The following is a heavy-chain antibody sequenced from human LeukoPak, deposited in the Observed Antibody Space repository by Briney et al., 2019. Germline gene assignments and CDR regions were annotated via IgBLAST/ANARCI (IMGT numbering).Heavy chain of an antibody. J-gene: IGHJ4*02. CDR2: IGSSSNTI. V-gene: IGHV3-48*01. D-gene: IGHD3-16*01. CDR3: ARSWGKFDY. CDR1: GFTFSSNS. Sequence: GGSLRLSCAASGFTFSSNSMNWVRQAPGKGLEWVSYIGSSSNTIYYADYVKGRFTISRDNAKNSLYLQMNSLRAEDTAVYYCARSWGKFDYWGQGTLVTVSS.